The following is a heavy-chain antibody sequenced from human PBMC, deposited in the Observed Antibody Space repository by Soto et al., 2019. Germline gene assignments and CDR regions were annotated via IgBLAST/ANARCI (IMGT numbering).Heavy chain of an antibody. CDR1: GFTFSRNG. CDR2: ISGTGRNT. J-gene: IGHJ4*02. D-gene: IGHD6-6*01. Sequence: EVQVLESGGGLAQPGGSLRLSCATSGFTFSRNGMSWVRQAPGKGLDWVSGISGTGRNTYYADSVKGRFTISRDNSKNTLFLQMNSLRVEDTAVYYCATGEYSSSLDYWGQGTLVTVSS. CDR3: ATGEYSSSLDY. V-gene: IGHV3-23*01.